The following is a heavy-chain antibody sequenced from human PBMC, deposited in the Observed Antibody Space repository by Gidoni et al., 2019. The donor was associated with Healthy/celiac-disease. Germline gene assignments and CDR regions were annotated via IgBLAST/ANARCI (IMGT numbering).Heavy chain of an antibody. J-gene: IGHJ3*02. CDR3: ASLAYCGGDCFDAFDI. CDR2: IYPGDSDT. Sequence: EVPLVQSGAEVKKPGEYLKISCQGSGYSFTHDWIGWVRQMPGQGLEWMGIIYPGDSDTRYIPSFQGQVTISADKSISTAYLQWSSLKASDTAMYYCASLAYCGGDCFDAFDIWGQGTMVTVSS. CDR1: GYSFTHDW. D-gene: IGHD2-21*02. V-gene: IGHV5-51*01.